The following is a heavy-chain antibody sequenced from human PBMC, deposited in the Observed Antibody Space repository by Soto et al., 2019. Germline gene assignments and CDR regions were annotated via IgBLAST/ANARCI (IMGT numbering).Heavy chain of an antibody. CDR3: VRVPLAIEGGQYYYYYMDV. CDR1: EMTFSLFS. V-gene: IGHV3-7*01. J-gene: IGHJ6*03. D-gene: IGHD2-2*01. CDR2: IKDDGTEK. Sequence: DVRLVESGGGLVQTGKSLRLSCEVSEMTFSLFSMSWVRRVPGKSLVWVATIKDDGTEKSYVESVKGRFTISRDNDKNSLYLELNYLTVDDSSVYYCVRVPLAIEGGQYYYYYMDVWGKGTTVTVSS.